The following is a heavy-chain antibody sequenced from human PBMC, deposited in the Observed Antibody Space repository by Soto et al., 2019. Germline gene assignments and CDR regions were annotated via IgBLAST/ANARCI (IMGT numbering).Heavy chain of an antibody. CDR3: ARDRTRSGGYVTYYFDY. D-gene: IGHD5-12*01. CDR1: GFTFSSYY. J-gene: IGHJ4*02. CDR2: IKQDGSEK. Sequence: EVQLVESGGGLVQPGGSLRLSCAASGFTFSSYYMSWVRQAPGIGLEWVANIKQDGSEKYYVDSVKGRFTISRDNAKNSLYLQMNSLRAEDTAVYYCARDRTRSGGYVTYYFDYWGQGTLVTVSS. V-gene: IGHV3-7*05.